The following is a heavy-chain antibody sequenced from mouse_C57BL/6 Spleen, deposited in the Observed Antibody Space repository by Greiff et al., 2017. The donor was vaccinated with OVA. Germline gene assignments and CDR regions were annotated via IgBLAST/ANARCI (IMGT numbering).Heavy chain of an antibody. CDR2: ISGGGGNT. J-gene: IGHJ3*01. V-gene: IGHV5-9*01. Sequence: EVKVVESGGGLVKPGGSLKLSCAASGFTFSSYTMSWVRQTPEKRLEWVATISGGGGNTYYPDSVKGRFTISRDNAKNTLYLQMSSLRSEDTALYYCARFEGFAYWGQGTLVTVSA. CDR1: GFTFSSYT. CDR3: ARFEGFAY.